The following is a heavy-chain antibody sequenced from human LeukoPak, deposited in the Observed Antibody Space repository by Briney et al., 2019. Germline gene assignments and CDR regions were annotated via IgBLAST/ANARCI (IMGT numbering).Heavy chain of an antibody. D-gene: IGHD3-10*01. Sequence: SETLSLTCTVSGGSISSGSYYWSWIRQPAGKGLEWIGRIYTSGSTNYNPSLKSRVTISVDTSKNQFSLKLSSVTAADTAVYYCARVLGHYYGSGSPRQIFDYWGQGTLVTISS. V-gene: IGHV4-61*02. CDR2: IYTSGST. CDR3: ARVLGHYYGSGSPRQIFDY. J-gene: IGHJ4*02. CDR1: GGSISSGSYY.